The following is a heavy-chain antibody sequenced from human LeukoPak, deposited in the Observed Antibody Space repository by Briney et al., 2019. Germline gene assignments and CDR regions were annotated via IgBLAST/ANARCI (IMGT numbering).Heavy chain of an antibody. J-gene: IGHJ5*02. D-gene: IGHD2-8*01. Sequence: PSETLSLTCTVSGGPISSSSYYWGWIRQPPGKGLEWIGSIYYSGSTYYNPSLKSRVTISVDTSKNQFSLKLSSVTAADTAVYYCARSPGGVNNWFDPWGQGTLVTVSS. CDR2: IYYSGST. CDR3: ARSPGGVNNWFDP. V-gene: IGHV4-39*07. CDR1: GGPISSSSYY.